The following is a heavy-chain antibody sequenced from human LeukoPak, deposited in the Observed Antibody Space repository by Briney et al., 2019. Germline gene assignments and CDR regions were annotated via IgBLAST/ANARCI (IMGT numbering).Heavy chain of an antibody. CDR1: GFTFSDCY. J-gene: IGHJ5*02. CDR2: ISSSGSTI. D-gene: IGHD3-16*01. Sequence: PGGSLRLSCAASGFTFSDCYMSWIRQAPGKGLEWVSYISSSGSTIYYADSVKGRFTISRDNAKNSLYLQMNSLRAEDTAVYYCARKYRVWGSFNWFDPWGQGTLVTVSS. V-gene: IGHV3-11*04. CDR3: ARKYRVWGSFNWFDP.